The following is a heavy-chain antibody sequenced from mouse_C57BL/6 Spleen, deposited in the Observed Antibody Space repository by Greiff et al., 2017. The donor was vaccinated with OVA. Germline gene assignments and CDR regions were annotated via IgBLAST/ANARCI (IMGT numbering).Heavy chain of an antibody. J-gene: IGHJ4*01. CDR2: IYPRDGST. CDR1: GYTFTSYD. Sequence: VHLVESGPELVKPGASVKLSCKASGYTFTSYDINWVKQRPGQGLEWIGWIYPRDGSTKYNEKFKGKATLTVDTSSSTAYMELHSLTSEDSAVYFCAKHGNFYAMDYWGQGTSVTVSS. V-gene: IGHV1-85*01. CDR3: AKHGNFYAMDY. D-gene: IGHD2-1*01.